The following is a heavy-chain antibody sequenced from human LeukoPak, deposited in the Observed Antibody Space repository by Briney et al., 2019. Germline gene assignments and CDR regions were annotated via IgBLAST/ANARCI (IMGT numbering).Heavy chain of an antibody. CDR2: ITWNGGST. J-gene: IGHJ4*02. Sequence: GSLRLSCAASGFSFDDHGMSWVRQAPGQGLEWVSGITWNGGSTGYADSVKGRFSISRDNAKDSLFLQMNSLRVDDTALYYCVKDRSFNRGEPIDYWGQGTLVVVSS. CDR3: VKDRSFNRGEPIDY. D-gene: IGHD3-16*01. V-gene: IGHV3-20*04. CDR1: GFSFDDHG.